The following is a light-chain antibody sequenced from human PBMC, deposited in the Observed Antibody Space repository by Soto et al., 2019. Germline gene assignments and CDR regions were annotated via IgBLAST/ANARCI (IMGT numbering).Light chain of an antibody. J-gene: IGKJ1*01. V-gene: IGKV1-17*02. CDR2: AAS. CDR3: LQHYSYPRT. Sequence: DIQMTQSPSSVSSSVGDRFTITVLSSQSISSYLNWYQQKPGKAPKRLIYAASSLQSGAPPRFSGSGSGTDFTLTIRNLQPGDFATYFCLQHYSYPRTFGQGTKVDI. CDR1: QSISSY.